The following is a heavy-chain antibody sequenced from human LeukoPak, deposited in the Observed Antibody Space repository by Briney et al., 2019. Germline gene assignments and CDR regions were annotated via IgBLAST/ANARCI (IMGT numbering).Heavy chain of an antibody. V-gene: IGHV4-59*01. Sequence: PSETLSLTCTVSGGSISSYYWSWIRQPPGKGLEWIGYIYYSGSTNYNPSPKSRVTISVDTSKNQFSLKLSSVTAADTAVYYCARGSGGNYWLDPWGQGTLVTVSS. J-gene: IGHJ5*02. CDR3: ARGSGGNYWLDP. CDR2: IYYSGST. CDR1: GGSISSYY. D-gene: IGHD4-23*01.